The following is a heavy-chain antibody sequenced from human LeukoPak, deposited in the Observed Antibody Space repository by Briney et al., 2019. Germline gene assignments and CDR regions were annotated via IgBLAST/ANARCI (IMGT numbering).Heavy chain of an antibody. V-gene: IGHV4-61*09. D-gene: IGHD6-6*01. CDR3: ARETAELGRSFDY. CDR2: IYTSGST. J-gene: IGHJ4*02. CDR1: GGSISSGSYY. Sequence: SETLSLTCTVSGGSISSGSYYWSWIRQPAERGLEWIGHIYTSGSTNYNPSLKSRVTISVDTSKNQFSLKLTSVTAADTAVYYCARETAELGRSFDYWGQGAQVTVSS.